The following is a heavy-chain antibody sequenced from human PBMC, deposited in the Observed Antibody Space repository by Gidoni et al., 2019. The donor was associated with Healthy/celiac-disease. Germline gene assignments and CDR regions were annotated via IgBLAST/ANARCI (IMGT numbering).Heavy chain of an antibody. J-gene: IGHJ4*02. CDR3: TTSLPYYYDSSGFHY. CDR1: GFTFSNAW. V-gene: IGHV3-15*01. D-gene: IGHD3-22*01. Sequence: EVQLVESGGGLVKPGGSLRLACAASGFTFSNAWMSWVRQAPGKGLEWVGRIKSKTDGGTTDYAAPVKGRFTISRDDSKNTLYLQMNSLKTEDTAVYYCTTSLPYYYDSSGFHYWGQGTLVTVSS. CDR2: IKSKTDGGTT.